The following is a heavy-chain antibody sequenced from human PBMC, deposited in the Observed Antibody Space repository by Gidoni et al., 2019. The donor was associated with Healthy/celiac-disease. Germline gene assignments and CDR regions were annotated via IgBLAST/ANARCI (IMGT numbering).Heavy chain of an antibody. V-gene: IGHV3-23*01. J-gene: IGHJ6*02. CDR2: ISGSGGST. CDR1: GFTFSSYA. CDR3: AKGSYCSSTSCPRAGMDV. D-gene: IGHD2-2*01. Sequence: EVQLLESGGGLVQPGGSLRLSCAASGFTFSSYAMSWVRQAPGKGLEWVSAISGSGGSTYYADSVKGRFTISRDNSKNTLYLQMNSLRAEDTAVYYCAKGSYCSSTSCPRAGMDVWGQGTTVTVSS.